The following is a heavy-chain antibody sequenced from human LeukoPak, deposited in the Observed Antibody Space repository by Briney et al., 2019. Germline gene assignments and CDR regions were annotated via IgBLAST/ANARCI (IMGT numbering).Heavy chain of an antibody. CDR2: LYTKGTT. V-gene: IGHV4-61*02. CDR1: GDSIDTGSYY. J-gene: IGHJ5*02. Sequence: SETLSLTCTVSGDSIDTGSYYWTWIRQPAGKALEWIGRLYTKGTTNYSPSLSSRVTISVDTSQNQFFLNLYSVTAADTAVYYCARGYYDFWRGFGWFDPWGQGTLVTVSS. D-gene: IGHD3-3*01. CDR3: ARGYYDFWRGFGWFDP.